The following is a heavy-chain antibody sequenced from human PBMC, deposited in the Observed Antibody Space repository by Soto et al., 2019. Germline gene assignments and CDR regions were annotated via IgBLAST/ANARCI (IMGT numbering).Heavy chain of an antibody. J-gene: IGHJ4*02. CDR1: GFTFSDYG. D-gene: IGHD7-27*01. CDR3: AKENWANPDS. Sequence: TGGSLRLSCAASGFTFSDYGMNWVRQAPGKGLEWVSGISGSGAVRHYADFVKGRFTISRDNSKNTQYLQMSSLRAEDTDMYYCAKENWANPDSWGQGTLVTVSS. V-gene: IGHV3-23*01. CDR2: ISGSGAVR.